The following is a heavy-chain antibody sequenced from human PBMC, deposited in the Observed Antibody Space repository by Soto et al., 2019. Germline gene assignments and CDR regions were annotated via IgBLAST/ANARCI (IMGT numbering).Heavy chain of an antibody. J-gene: IGHJ6*03. V-gene: IGHV3-53*04. Sequence: EVQLVESGGGLVQPGGSLRLSCAASGFTVSSDYMSWVRQAPGMGLEWVSVIYSGGSTYYADSVKGLFTISRHNPKNTLYLQMNSLRAEDTAVYYCAIVGGNKGQSPRYYSCYMDVWGKGTTVTVSS. CDR3: AIVGGNKGQSPRYYSCYMDV. CDR2: IYSGGST. D-gene: IGHD3-16*01. CDR1: GFTVSSDY.